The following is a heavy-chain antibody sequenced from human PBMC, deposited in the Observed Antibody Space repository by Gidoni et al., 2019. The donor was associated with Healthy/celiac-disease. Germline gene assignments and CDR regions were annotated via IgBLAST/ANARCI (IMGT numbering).Heavy chain of an antibody. CDR1: GRTFSRSA. CDR2: IIPIFGTA. Sequence: QVQLVQSGAEVKKPGSSVQVSCKASGRTFSRSALIWVRQAPGQGLEWMGGIIPIFGTANYAQKFQGRVTITADESTSTAYMELSSLRSEDTAVYYCARDSELHDFWSGYLGYYYGMDVWGQGTTVTVSS. D-gene: IGHD3-3*01. V-gene: IGHV1-69*01. J-gene: IGHJ6*02. CDR3: ARDSELHDFWSGYLGYYYGMDV.